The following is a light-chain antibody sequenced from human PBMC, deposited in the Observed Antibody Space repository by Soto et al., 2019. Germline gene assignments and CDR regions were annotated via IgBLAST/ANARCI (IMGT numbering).Light chain of an antibody. CDR1: QSVSSSY. Sequence: EIVLTQSPGTLSLSPGERATLSCRASQSVSSSYLAWYQQKPGQAPRLIIYGASSGATGIPDRFSGSGSGTDFTLTISRLEPEDFATYYCQQSYSTPHTFGQGTRLEIK. CDR2: GAS. V-gene: IGKV3-20*01. CDR3: QQSYSTPHT. J-gene: IGKJ5*01.